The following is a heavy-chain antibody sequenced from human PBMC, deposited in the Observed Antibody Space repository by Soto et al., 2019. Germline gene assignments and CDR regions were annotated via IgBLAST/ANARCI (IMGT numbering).Heavy chain of an antibody. CDR1: GGSFSGYY. Sequence: SETLSLTCAVYGGSFSGYYWSWIRQPPGKGLEWIGEINHSGSTNYNPSLKSRVTISVDTSKNQFSLKLSSVTAADTAVYYCARATPIVVVPAAMEGIDYWGQGTLVTVSS. D-gene: IGHD2-2*01. CDR2: INHSGST. J-gene: IGHJ4*02. V-gene: IGHV4-34*01. CDR3: ARATPIVVVPAAMEGIDY.